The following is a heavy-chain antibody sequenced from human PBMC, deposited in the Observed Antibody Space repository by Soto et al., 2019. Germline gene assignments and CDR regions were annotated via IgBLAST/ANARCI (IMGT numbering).Heavy chain of an antibody. D-gene: IGHD3-22*01. CDR1: GYTFTGYY. CDR2: INPSGGST. V-gene: IGHV1-46*01. CDR3: ARERYYDSSAEGWFDP. Sequence: VKVSCKASGYTFTGYYMHWVRQAPGQGLEWMGIINPSGGSTSYAQKFQGRVTMTRDTSTSTVYMELSSLRSEDTAVYYCARERYYDSSAEGWFDPWGQGTLVTVS. J-gene: IGHJ5*02.